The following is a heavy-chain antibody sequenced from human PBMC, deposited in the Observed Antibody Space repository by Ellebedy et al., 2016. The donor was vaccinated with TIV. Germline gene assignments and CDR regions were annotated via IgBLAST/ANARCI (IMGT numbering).Heavy chain of an antibody. CDR3: ARGGLYNYGYSH. J-gene: IGHJ4*02. CDR1: GYTFTSYG. CDR2: ICPYNNNT. Sequence: AASVKVSCKTSGYTFTSYGISWVRQAPGQGLEWMAWICPYNNNTKYPPSLQDRVTMTTVRSTSTVYMELGSLRSDDTTVYYCARGGLYNYGYSHWGQGTLVTVSS. D-gene: IGHD3-10*01. V-gene: IGHV1-18*04.